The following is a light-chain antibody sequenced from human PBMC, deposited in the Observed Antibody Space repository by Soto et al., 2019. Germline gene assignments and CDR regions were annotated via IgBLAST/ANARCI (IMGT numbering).Light chain of an antibody. Sequence: EIAVTQSPASLSLSPGESVTLSCRTSQTISGNYLSWYQRRPGQAPGLLIFGASIRATDIPARFSGSGSGRDFTLAITSLEPEDFAVYYCHQNYDLPWTFGQGTKLEMK. J-gene: IGKJ2*02. CDR2: GAS. CDR1: QTISGNY. V-gene: IGKV3D-7*01. CDR3: HQNYDLPWT.